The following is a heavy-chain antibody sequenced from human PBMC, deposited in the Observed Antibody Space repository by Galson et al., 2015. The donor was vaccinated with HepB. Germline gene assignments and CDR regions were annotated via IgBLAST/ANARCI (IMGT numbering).Heavy chain of an antibody. V-gene: IGHV3-30-3*01. D-gene: IGHD6-25*01. Sequence: SLRLSCAASGFTFSNHAMHWVRQAPGKGLEWVAVISYDGSNKYYADSVKGRFTISRDNSKNTLYLQMNSLRAEDTAVYYCARDKRSAAAHAEYFQHWGQGTLVTVSS. J-gene: IGHJ1*01. CDR3: ARDKRSAAAHAEYFQH. CDR1: GFTFSNHA. CDR2: ISYDGSNK.